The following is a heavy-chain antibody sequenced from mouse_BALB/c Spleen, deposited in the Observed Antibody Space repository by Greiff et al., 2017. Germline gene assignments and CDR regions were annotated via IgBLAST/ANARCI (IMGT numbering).Heavy chain of an antibody. CDR2: INSNGGST. CDR3: ARYGSSFYAMDY. J-gene: IGHJ4*01. D-gene: IGHD1-1*01. V-gene: IGHV5-6-2*01. Sequence: EGKVEESGGGLVKLGGSLKLSCAASGFTFSSYYMSWVRQTPEKRLELVAAINSNGGSTYYPDTVKGRFTISRDNAKNTLYLQMSSLKSEDTALYYCARYGSSFYAMDYWGQGTSVTVSS. CDR1: GFTFSSYY.